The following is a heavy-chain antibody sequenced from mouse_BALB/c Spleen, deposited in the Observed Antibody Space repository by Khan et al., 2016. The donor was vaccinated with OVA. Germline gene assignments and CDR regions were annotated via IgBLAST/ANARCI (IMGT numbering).Heavy chain of an antibody. D-gene: IGHD1-1*01. CDR2: ISYSGNT. CDR1: GYSITTDYA. Sequence: EVQLVESGPGLVKPSQSLSLTCTVTGYSITTDYAWNWIRQFPGNKLEWMGFISYSGNTKYNPSLKSRISITRDTSKNQFFLQLKSVTTEDTGRYYCDRVYGGDFDYWGQGTTLTVSS. J-gene: IGHJ2*01. V-gene: IGHV3-2*02. CDR3: DRVYGGDFDY.